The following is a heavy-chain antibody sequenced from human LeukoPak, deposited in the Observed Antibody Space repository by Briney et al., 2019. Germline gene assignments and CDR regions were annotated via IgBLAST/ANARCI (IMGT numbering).Heavy chain of an antibody. D-gene: IGHD2-2*01. Sequence: GRSLRLSCAASGFTFSSYGMHWVRQAPGKGLEWVAAIWSDGSSIYYADSVKGRFTISRDNSKSTLYLQMNNLRAEDTAVYYCATYCSTSTCYGVPVFDYWGQGTLVTVSS. CDR2: IWSDGSSI. CDR1: GFTFSSYG. V-gene: IGHV3-33*01. CDR3: ATYCSTSTCYGVPVFDY. J-gene: IGHJ4*02.